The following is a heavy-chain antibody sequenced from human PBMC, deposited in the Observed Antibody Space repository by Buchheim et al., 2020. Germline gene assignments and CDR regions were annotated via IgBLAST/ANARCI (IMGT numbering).Heavy chain of an antibody. CDR3: ARGIAATANPNWFDP. Sequence: EVQLVESGGGLVQPGGSLRLSCAASGFSFSSYWMHWVRQAPGRGLVWVSRITSDGSGTGYADSVTGRFTISRDNAKNTLYLQMNSLSPEDTAVYCCARGIAATANPNWFDPWGQGTL. CDR2: ITSDGSGT. V-gene: IGHV3-74*01. D-gene: IGHD6-25*01. CDR1: GFSFSSYW. J-gene: IGHJ5*02.